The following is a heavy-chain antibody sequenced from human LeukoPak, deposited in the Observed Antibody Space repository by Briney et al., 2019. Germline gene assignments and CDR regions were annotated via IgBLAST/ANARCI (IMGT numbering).Heavy chain of an antibody. CDR2: INHSGST. J-gene: IGHJ4*02. CDR1: GGSISSYY. Sequence: SETLSLTCTVSGGSISSYYWSWIRQPPGKGLEWIGEINHSGSTNYNPSLKSRVTISVDTSKNQFSLKLSSVTAADTAVYYCARGPPALYYDSSGYYSASNDYWGQGTLVTVSS. D-gene: IGHD3-22*01. CDR3: ARGPPALYYDSSGYYSASNDY. V-gene: IGHV4-34*01.